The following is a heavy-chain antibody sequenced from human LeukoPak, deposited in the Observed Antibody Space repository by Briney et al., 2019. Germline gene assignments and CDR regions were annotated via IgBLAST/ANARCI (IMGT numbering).Heavy chain of an antibody. J-gene: IGHJ4*02. CDR1: GRSCSGYY. Sequence: SETLSLTCAVYGRSCSGYYWSWIRQPPGKGLEWIGEINHSGSTNYNPSLKSRVTISVDTSKNQFSLKLSSVTAADTAVYYCARGLTYYGILSGLDYWGQGTLVTVSS. CDR2: INHSGST. CDR3: ARGLTYYGILSGLDY. D-gene: IGHD3-9*01. V-gene: IGHV4-34*01.